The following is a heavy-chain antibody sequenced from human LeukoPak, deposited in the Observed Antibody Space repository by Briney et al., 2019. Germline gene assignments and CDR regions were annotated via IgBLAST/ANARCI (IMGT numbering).Heavy chain of an antibody. CDR3: ARVSPSVTTNY. CDR2: INEDGSAI. CDR1: GFTFSRYW. Sequence: GGSLRLSCAVSGFTFSRYWMSWVRQAPGKGLEWVANINEDGSAIFYVDSVKGRFTISRDNAKNSLYLQMSSLRAEDTAVYYCARVSPSVTTNYWGQGTLVTVSS. J-gene: IGHJ4*02. D-gene: IGHD4-17*01. V-gene: IGHV3-7*01.